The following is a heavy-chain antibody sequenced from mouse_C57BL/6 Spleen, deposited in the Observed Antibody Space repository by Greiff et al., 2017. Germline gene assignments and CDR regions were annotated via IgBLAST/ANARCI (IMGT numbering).Heavy chain of an antibody. Sequence: QVQLKQSGAELMKPGASVKLSCKATGYTFTGYWIEWVKQRPGHGLEWIGEILPGSGSTNYNEKFKGKATFTADTSSNTANMQLSSLTTEDSAIYYCARRITTVVGYFDYWGQGTTLTVSS. V-gene: IGHV1-9*01. D-gene: IGHD1-1*01. J-gene: IGHJ2*01. CDR3: ARRITTVVGYFDY. CDR2: ILPGSGST. CDR1: GYTFTGYW.